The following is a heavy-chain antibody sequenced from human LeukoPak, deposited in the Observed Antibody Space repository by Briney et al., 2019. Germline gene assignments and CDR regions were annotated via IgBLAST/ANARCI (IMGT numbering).Heavy chain of an antibody. Sequence: ASVKVSCKASGYTFTGYYMHWVRQAPGQGLEWMGRINPNSGGTNYAQKFQGRVTITADESTSTAYMELSSLRSEDTAVYYCARWDSSSWVWDYWGQGTLVTVSS. CDR2: INPNSGGT. D-gene: IGHD6-6*01. CDR3: ARWDSSSWVWDY. J-gene: IGHJ4*02. V-gene: IGHV1-2*06. CDR1: GYTFTGYY.